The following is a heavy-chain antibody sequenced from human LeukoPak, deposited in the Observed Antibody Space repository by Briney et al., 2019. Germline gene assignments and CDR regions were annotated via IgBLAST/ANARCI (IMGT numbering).Heavy chain of an antibody. CDR1: GGSISSGCYY. CDR3: ARDLAVAGTHFDY. J-gene: IGHJ4*02. Sequence: SQTLSLTCTVSGGSISSGCYYWSWIRQHPGKGLEWIGYIYYSGSTYYNPSLKSRVTISVDTSKNQFSLKLSSVTAADTAVYYCARDLAVAGTHFDYWGQGTLVTVSS. CDR2: IYYSGST. D-gene: IGHD6-19*01. V-gene: IGHV4-31*03.